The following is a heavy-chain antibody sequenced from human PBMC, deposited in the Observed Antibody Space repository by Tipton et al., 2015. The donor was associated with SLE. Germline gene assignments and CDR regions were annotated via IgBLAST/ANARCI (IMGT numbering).Heavy chain of an antibody. Sequence: QVQLVQSGAEVKKPGASVKVSCKASGYTFTNYDINWVRQATGQGLEWMGWMNPNSGYTGYAQKFQGRVTMTRNTSISTAYMELSRLKSEDTAVYYCAREAAAMASDYWGQGTLVTVSS. J-gene: IGHJ4*02. CDR1: GYTFTNYD. D-gene: IGHD2-2*01. CDR3: AREAAAMASDY. CDR2: MNPNSGYT. V-gene: IGHV1-8*01.